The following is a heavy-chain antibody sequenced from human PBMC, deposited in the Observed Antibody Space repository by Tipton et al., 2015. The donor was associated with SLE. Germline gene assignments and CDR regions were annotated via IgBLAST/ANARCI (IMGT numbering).Heavy chain of an antibody. Sequence: TLSLTCSVSGDSIRSSSNYWGWIRQPPGKGLEWIGSIYYSGSTYYNPSLKSRVTISVDTSENHFSLKLSSVTAADTAVYYCVRDRWDRTEGFDYWGQGLLVTVSS. CDR3: VRDRWDRTEGFDY. V-gene: IGHV4-39*07. J-gene: IGHJ4*02. CDR1: GDSIRSSSNY. CDR2: IYYSGST. D-gene: IGHD1-26*01.